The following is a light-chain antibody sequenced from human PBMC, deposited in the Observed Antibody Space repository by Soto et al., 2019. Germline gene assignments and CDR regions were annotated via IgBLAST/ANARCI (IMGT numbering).Light chain of an antibody. V-gene: IGLV1-40*01. CDR2: GKN. Sequence: QSVLTQPPSMSGAPGQRVTISCTGGSSNIGAGYDVHWYQQFPGAAPKPLVYGKNNRPSGVSDRFSGSKSDTPASLAITGLQAEDEAEYYCRSYDRSVSGPVFGGGTKLTVL. CDR1: SSNIGAGYD. J-gene: IGLJ3*02. CDR3: RSYDRSVSGPV.